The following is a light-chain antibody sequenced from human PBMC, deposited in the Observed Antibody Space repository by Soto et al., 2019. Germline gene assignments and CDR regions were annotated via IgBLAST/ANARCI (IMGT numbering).Light chain of an antibody. Sequence: DIQMTQSPATLSASVGARATITCQASQYISNWLAWYQQKPGKAPQLLIHMASILENGVPSRFSGSGSGTDFTLTISSLEAEDVAFYWCQQYFDVPFTFGGGTKVDIK. CDR2: MAS. V-gene: IGKV1-5*03. CDR3: QQYFDVPFT. J-gene: IGKJ4*01. CDR1: QYISNW.